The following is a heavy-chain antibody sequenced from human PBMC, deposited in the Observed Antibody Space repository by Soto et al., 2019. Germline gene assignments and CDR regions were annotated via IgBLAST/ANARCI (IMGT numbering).Heavy chain of an antibody. CDR3: AHSITMIVVPPGCYFDY. CDR1: GFSLSTSGVG. Sequence: QITLKESGPTLVKPTQTLTLTCTFSGFSLSTSGVGVGWIRQPPGKALEWLALIYWDDDKRYSPSLKSRLTIPKDTSKNQVVLKMTNMDPVDTATYYCAHSITMIVVPPGCYFDYWGQGTLVTVSS. D-gene: IGHD3-22*01. V-gene: IGHV2-5*02. J-gene: IGHJ4*02. CDR2: IYWDDDK.